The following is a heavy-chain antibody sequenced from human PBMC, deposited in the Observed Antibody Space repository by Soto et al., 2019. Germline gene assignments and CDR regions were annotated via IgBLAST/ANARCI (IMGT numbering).Heavy chain of an antibody. Sequence: GGSLRLSCAASGYTFSSYSMNWVRQAPGKGLEWVSSISSSSSYIYYADSVKGRFTISRDNAKNSLYLQMNSLRAEDTAVYYCARGLVVPAAIGYYYYYGMDVWGQGTTVTVSS. CDR3: ARGLVVPAAIGYYYYYGMDV. CDR1: GYTFSSYS. D-gene: IGHD2-2*01. J-gene: IGHJ6*02. V-gene: IGHV3-21*01. CDR2: ISSSSSYI.